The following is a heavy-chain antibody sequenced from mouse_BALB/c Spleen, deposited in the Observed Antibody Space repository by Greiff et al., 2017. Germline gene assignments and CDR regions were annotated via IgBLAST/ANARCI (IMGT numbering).Heavy chain of an antibody. V-gene: IGHV5-6-5*01. Sequence: DVMLVESGGGLVKPGGSLKLSCAASGFTFSSYAMSWVRQTPEKRLEWVASISSGGSTYYPDSVKGRFTISRDNARNILYLQVSSLRSEDTAMYYCARNYEAMDYWGQGTSVTVSS. CDR3: ARNYEAMDY. CDR2: ISSGGST. CDR1: GFTFSSYA. D-gene: IGHD2-4*01. J-gene: IGHJ4*01.